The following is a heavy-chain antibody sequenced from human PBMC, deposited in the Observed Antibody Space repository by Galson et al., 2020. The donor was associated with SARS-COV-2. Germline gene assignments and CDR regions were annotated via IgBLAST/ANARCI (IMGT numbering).Heavy chain of an antibody. CDR1: GFTFSSYD. V-gene: IGHV3-13*01. Sequence: GESLKISCAASGFTFSSYDMHWVRQATGKGLEWVSAIGTAGDTYYPGSVKGRFTISRENAKNSLYLQMNSLRAGDTAVYYCARAVFWSGYYYYYYYMDVWGKGTTVTVSS. CDR3: ARAVFWSGYYYYYYYMDV. D-gene: IGHD3-3*01. CDR2: IGTAGDT. J-gene: IGHJ6*03.